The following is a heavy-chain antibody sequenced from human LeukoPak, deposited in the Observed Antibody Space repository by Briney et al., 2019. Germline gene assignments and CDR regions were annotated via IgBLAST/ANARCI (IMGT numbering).Heavy chain of an antibody. J-gene: IGHJ4*02. Sequence: GGSLRLYCAASGFTFSSYGMHWVRQAPGKGLEWVAVISYDGSNKYYADSVKGRFTISRDNSKNTLYLQMNSLRAEDTAVYYCAKDYCSGGSCYYFDYWGQGTLVTVSS. CDR1: GFTFSSYG. V-gene: IGHV3-30*18. CDR2: ISYDGSNK. CDR3: AKDYCSGGSCYYFDY. D-gene: IGHD2-15*01.